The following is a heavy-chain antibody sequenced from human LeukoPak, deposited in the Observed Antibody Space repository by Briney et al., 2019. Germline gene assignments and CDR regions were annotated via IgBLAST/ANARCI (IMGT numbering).Heavy chain of an antibody. D-gene: IGHD5-24*01. CDR1: GHIFTAYY. V-gene: IGHV1-2*02. J-gene: IGHJ4*02. CDR2: IKANSGDT. Sequence: ASVTVSCKASGHIFTAYYLHWVRQAPGQKPEWMGWIKANSGDTNYAQKFQGRVTMTRDTSISTVYMELSGLTADDTAVYYCTRVGDDYPYWGQGTLVTVSS. CDR3: TRVGDDYPY.